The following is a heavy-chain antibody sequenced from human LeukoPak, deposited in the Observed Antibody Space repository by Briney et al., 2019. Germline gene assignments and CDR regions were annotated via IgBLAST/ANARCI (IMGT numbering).Heavy chain of an antibody. CDR2: ITRPGTTT. V-gene: IGHV3-48*04. Sequence: GGSLRLSCATSGFTFSAYSLSWVRHAPGKGLEWVSHITRPGTTTYYAESVRGRFTISRDNAKNPLYLQMNSLRAEDAAVYYCARRDWFGEFDYWGQGTLVTVSS. J-gene: IGHJ4*02. D-gene: IGHD3-10*01. CDR3: ARRDWFGEFDY. CDR1: GFTFSAYS.